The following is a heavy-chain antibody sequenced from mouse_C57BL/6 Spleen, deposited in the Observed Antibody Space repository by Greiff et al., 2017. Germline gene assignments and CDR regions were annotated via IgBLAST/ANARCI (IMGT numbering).Heavy chain of an antibody. Sequence: QVQLQQSGAELVRPGTSVKVSCKASGYAFTNYLIEWVKQRPGQGLEWIGVINPGSGGTNYNEKFKGKATLTADKSSSTAYMQLSSLTSEDSAVYFCARAYGSSYWYFDVWGTGATGTASS. CDR1: GYAFTNYL. V-gene: IGHV1-54*01. J-gene: IGHJ1*03. D-gene: IGHD1-1*01. CDR2: INPGSGGT. CDR3: ARAYGSSYWYFDV.